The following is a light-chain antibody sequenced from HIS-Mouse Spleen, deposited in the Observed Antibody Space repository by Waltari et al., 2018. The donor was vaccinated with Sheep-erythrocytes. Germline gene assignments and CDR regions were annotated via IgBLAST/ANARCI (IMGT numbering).Light chain of an antibody. V-gene: IGLV1-36*01. CDR1: SSNIGNNA. CDR2: YDD. J-gene: IGLJ3*02. Sequence: QSVLTQPPSVSEAPRQRVTISCSGSSSNIGNNAVNWYQQLPGKAPKLLIYYDDLLPAGVSDPFPGSKSGTSASLSISGLQSEDEADYYCAAWDDSLNGPVFGGGTKLTVL. CDR3: AAWDDSLNGPV.